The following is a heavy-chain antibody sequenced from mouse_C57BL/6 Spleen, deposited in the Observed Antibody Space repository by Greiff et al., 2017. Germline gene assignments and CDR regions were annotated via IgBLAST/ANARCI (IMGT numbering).Heavy chain of an antibody. CDR2: IYPGDGDT. CDR3: ARSGNYGSSPYYYAMDY. D-gene: IGHD1-1*01. J-gene: IGHJ4*01. V-gene: IGHV1-80*01. Sequence: QVQLQQSGAELVKPGASVKISCKASGYAFSSYWMNWVKQRPGKGLEWIGQIYPGDGDTNYNGKFKGKATLTADKSSSTAYMQLSSLTSEDSAVYFCARSGNYGSSPYYYAMDYWGQGTSVTVSS. CDR1: GYAFSSYW.